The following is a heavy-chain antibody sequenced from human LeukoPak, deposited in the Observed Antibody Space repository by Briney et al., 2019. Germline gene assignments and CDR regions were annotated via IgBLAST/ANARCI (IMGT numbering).Heavy chain of an antibody. J-gene: IGHJ4*02. V-gene: IGHV3-7*04. CDR3: ARDVLGPFDY. CDR2: IKQDGSEK. CDR1: GFTFSTYW. D-gene: IGHD3-16*01. Sequence: PGGSLRLSCAASGFTFSTYWMSWVRQAPGKGLEWAANIKQDGSEKYYVDSVRGRFTISRDNAKNSLYLQMNSLRAEDTALYYCARDVLGPFDYWGQGTLVTVSS.